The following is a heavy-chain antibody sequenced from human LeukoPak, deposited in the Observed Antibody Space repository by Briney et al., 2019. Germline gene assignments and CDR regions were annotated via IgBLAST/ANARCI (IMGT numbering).Heavy chain of an antibody. Sequence: SETLSLTCAVYGRSFSGYYWSWIRQPPGKGLEWIGEINHSGSTNYNPSLKSRVTISVDTSKNQFSLKLSSVTAADTAVYYCARGLYSYGYEFDYWGQGTLVTVSS. V-gene: IGHV4-34*01. CDR3: ARGLYSYGYEFDY. CDR1: GRSFSGYY. J-gene: IGHJ4*02. D-gene: IGHD5-18*01. CDR2: INHSGST.